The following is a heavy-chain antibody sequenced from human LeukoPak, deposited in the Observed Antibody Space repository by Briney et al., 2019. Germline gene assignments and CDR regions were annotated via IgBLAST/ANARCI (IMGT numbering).Heavy chain of an antibody. Sequence: GASVKVSCKASGYTFTSYDINWVRQAPGQGLEWMGWINPNNGGTNYAQKFQGRVTMTRDTSISTAYMELSRLRSDDTAVYYCARDLSGYNWNDGLDYWGQGTLVTVSS. CDR3: ARDLSGYNWNDGLDY. CDR1: GYTFTSYD. J-gene: IGHJ4*02. V-gene: IGHV1-2*02. CDR2: INPNNGGT. D-gene: IGHD1-20*01.